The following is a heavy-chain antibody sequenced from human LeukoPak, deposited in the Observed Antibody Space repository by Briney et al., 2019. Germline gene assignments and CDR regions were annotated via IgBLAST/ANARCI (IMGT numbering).Heavy chain of an antibody. D-gene: IGHD6-13*01. CDR1: GFTFSNYA. Sequence: PGGSLRLSCAASGFTFSNYAMAWVRQAPGRGLEWVSGISGSGGNTYYVDSVKGRFTISRDNAKNTLYLQTNSLRAEDTAVYYCARVGQQLGWFDPWGQGTLVTVSS. V-gene: IGHV3-23*01. CDR2: ISGSGGNT. CDR3: ARVGQQLGWFDP. J-gene: IGHJ5*02.